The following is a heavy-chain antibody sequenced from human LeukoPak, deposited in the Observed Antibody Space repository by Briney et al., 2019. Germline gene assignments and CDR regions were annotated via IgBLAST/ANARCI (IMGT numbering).Heavy chain of an antibody. CDR3: ARHEGRTAMVSY. Sequence: SETLFLTCTVSGGSISSYYWSWIRQPPGKGLEWIGYIYYSGSTNYNPSLKSRVTISVDTSKNQFSLKLSSVTAADTAVYYCARHEGRTAMVSYWGQGTLVTVSS. CDR2: IYYSGST. J-gene: IGHJ4*02. V-gene: IGHV4-59*08. CDR1: GGSISSYY. D-gene: IGHD5-18*01.